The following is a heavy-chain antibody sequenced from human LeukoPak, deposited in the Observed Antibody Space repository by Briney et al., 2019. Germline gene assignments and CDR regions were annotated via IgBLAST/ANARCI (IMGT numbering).Heavy chain of an antibody. V-gene: IGHV4-59*01. D-gene: IGHD5-24*01. Sequence: SQTLSLTXTVSGGSISSYYWSWIRQPPGKGLEWIGYIYYSGSTNYNPSLKSRVTISVDTSKNQFSLKLSSVTAADTAVYYCARDTAMAIDYWGQGTLVTVSS. CDR2: IYYSGST. CDR3: ARDTAMAIDY. J-gene: IGHJ4*02. CDR1: GGSISSYY.